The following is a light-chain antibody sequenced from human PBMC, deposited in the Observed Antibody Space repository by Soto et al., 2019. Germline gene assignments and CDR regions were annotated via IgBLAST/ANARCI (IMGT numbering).Light chain of an antibody. J-gene: IGKJ4*01. Sequence: DIHITQSPSTLSASVGYRVTITCRASQSISSWLAWYQQKPGKAPKLLIYDASSLESGVPSRFSGSGSGTEFTLTISSLQPDDFATYYCQQYNSYSLTFGGGTKVEIK. CDR3: QQYNSYSLT. V-gene: IGKV1-5*01. CDR1: QSISSW. CDR2: DAS.